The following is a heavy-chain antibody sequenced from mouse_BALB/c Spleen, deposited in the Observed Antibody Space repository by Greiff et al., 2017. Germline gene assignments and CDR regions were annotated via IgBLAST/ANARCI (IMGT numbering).Heavy chain of an antibody. CDR3: SRYVSTCFAY. Sequence: VQLQQSGAELVKPGASVKLSCTASGFNIKDTYMHWVKQRPEQGLEWIGRIDPANGNTKYDPKFQGKATITADTSSNTTYLQLSSLTSEDTAIYYYSRYVSTCFAYWGQGTLVTVSA. CDR1: GFNIKDTY. J-gene: IGHJ3*01. CDR2: IDPANGNT. D-gene: IGHD1-1*01. V-gene: IGHV14-3*02.